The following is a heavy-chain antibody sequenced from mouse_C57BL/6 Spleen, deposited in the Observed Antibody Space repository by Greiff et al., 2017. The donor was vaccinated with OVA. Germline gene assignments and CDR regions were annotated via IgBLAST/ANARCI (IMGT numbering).Heavy chain of an antibody. CDR1: GYTFTSYG. D-gene: IGHD2-3*01. CDR2: IYPRSGNT. CDR3: AGGNMNDPEYFDY. V-gene: IGHV1-81*01. Sequence: QVQLQQSGAELARPGASVKLSCKASGYTFTSYGISWVKQRTGQGLEWIGEIYPRSGNTSYNEKFKGKATLTADQSSSTEYMERRSLTSEDSAVYFCAGGNMNDPEYFDYWGQGTTLTGSS. J-gene: IGHJ2*01.